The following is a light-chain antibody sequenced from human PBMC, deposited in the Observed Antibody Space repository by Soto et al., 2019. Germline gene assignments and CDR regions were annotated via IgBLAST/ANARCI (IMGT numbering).Light chain of an antibody. CDR3: TSYAGTYSFFYV. CDR1: SSDVGAYNY. V-gene: IGLV2-8*01. Sequence: QSVLSQPPSPSGSPRQSVTISCTGTSSDVGAYNYGNWYQQLPGKAPKLIIYEVSKRPSGVPDRFSGSKSGNTASLTVSGLLAVDEADYYCTSYAGTYSFFYVYGTGTKVTVL. CDR2: EVS. J-gene: IGLJ1*01.